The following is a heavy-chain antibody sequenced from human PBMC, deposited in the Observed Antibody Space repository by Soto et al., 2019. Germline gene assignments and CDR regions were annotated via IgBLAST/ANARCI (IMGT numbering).Heavy chain of an antibody. J-gene: IGHJ4*02. D-gene: IGHD3-10*01. CDR3: SRVDPGETSPFDH. V-gene: IGHV1-46*03. CDR1: GYIFTSYY. Sequence: ASVKVSCKASGYIFTSYYIHWVRQAPGQGLEWMGWINPFDGSRMFAQSFQGRVTMTRDTSTSTVYMEESSLRSEDTAVYYCSRVDPGETSPFDHWGQGTLVTVSS. CDR2: INPFDGSR.